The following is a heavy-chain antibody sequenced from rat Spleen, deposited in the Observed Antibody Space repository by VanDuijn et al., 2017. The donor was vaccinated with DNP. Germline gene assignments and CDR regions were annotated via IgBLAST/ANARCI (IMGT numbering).Heavy chain of an antibody. V-gene: IGHV5-31*01. CDR3: ARGNNNYPYWSFDF. CDR2: LTGSGGNT. CDR1: GFTFNHYW. J-gene: IGHJ1*01. Sequence: EVQLVESGGDLVQPGRSLILSCVASGFTFNHYWMARLRQVPGKGLEWVTSLTGSGGNTYYPDSVKGRFTISRDNAKNTLYLQMNRLRSEDTATYYCARGNNNYPYWSFDFWGPGTMVTVSS. D-gene: IGHD1-10*01.